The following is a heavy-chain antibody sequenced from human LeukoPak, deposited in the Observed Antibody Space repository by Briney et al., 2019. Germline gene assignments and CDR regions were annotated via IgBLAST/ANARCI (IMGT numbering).Heavy chain of an antibody. CDR3: ARWTGWGYDILTGYYAFDI. V-gene: IGHV4-59*01. CDR1: VGPISSYY. CDR2: IYYSGST. D-gene: IGHD3-9*01. J-gene: IGHJ3*02. Sequence: PSETLSLTCTVSVGPISSYYWSWIRQPPGKGLEWIGYIYYSGSTNYNPPLKSRVTISVDTSKNQFSLTLSSVTAADTAVYYCARWTGWGYDILTGYYAFDIWGQGTMVTVSS.